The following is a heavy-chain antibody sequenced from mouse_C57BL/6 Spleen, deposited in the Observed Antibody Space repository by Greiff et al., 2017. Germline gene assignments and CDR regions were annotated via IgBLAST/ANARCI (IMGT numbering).Heavy chain of an antibody. CDR2: IWSGGGT. J-gene: IGHJ4*01. CDR1: GFSLTSYG. Sequence: VKLVESGPGLVQPSQSLSITCTVSGFSLTSYGVHWVRQSPGKGLEWLGVIWSGGGTDYNAAFISRLSISKDNSKSQVFFKMNSLQADDTAIYYCAIYYYGSSLYYAMDYWGQGTSVTVSS. V-gene: IGHV2-2*01. CDR3: AIYYYGSSLYYAMDY. D-gene: IGHD1-1*01.